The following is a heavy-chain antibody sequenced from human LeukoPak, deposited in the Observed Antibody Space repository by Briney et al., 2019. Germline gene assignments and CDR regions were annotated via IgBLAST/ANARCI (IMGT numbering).Heavy chain of an antibody. CDR2: INHSGST. Sequence: ASETLSLTCAVYGGSFSGYYWSWIRQPPGKGLEWIGEINHSGSTNYNPPLKSRVTISVDTSKNQFSLKLSSVTAADTAVYYCARGQEWLRPYYYYYMDVWGKGTTVTVSS. CDR3: ARGQEWLRPYYYYYMDV. J-gene: IGHJ6*03. D-gene: IGHD5-12*01. V-gene: IGHV4-34*01. CDR1: GGSFSGYY.